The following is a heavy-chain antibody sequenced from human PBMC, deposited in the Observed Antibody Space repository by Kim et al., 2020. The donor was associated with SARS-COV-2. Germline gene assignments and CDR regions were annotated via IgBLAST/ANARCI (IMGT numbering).Heavy chain of an antibody. J-gene: IGHJ3*02. CDR3: ARARGTRGAFDI. CDR1: GGSISSYY. V-gene: IGHV4-59*01. CDR2: IYYSGST. Sequence: SETLSLTCTVSGGSISSYYWSWIRQPPGKGLEWIGYIYYSGSTNYNPSLKSRVTISVDTSKNQFSLKLSSVTAADTAVYYCARARGTRGAFDIWGQGTMVTVSS. D-gene: IGHD3-16*01.